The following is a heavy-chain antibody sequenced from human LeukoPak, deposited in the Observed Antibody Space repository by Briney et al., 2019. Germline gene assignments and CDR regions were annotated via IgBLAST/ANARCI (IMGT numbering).Heavy chain of an antibody. CDR3: ASGGNAFDI. D-gene: IGHD3-16*01. CDR2: IYHSGST. J-gene: IGHJ3*02. V-gene: IGHV4-30-2*01. CDR1: GGSISSGGYS. Sequence: ASETLSLTCAVSGGSISSGGYSWSWIRQPPGKGLEWIGYIYHSGSTYYNPSLKSRVTISVDRSKNQFSLKLSSVTAADTAVYYCASGGNAFDIWGQGTMVTVSS.